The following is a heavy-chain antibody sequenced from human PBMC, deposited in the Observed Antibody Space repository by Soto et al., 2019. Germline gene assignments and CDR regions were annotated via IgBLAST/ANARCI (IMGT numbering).Heavy chain of an antibody. J-gene: IGHJ6*03. CDR1: GFTFSSYA. CDR3: AKGIKCFGELLSPEPYMDV. Sequence: GGSLRLSCAASGFTFSSYAMSWVRQAPGKGLEWVSAISGSGGSTYYADSVKGRFTISRDNSKNTLYLQMNSLRAEDTAVYYCAKGIKCFGELLSPEPYMDVWGTVTPVTFSS. CDR2: ISGSGGST. D-gene: IGHD3-10*01. V-gene: IGHV3-23*01.